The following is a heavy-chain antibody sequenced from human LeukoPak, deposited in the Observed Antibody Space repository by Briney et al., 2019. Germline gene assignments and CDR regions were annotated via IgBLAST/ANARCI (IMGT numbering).Heavy chain of an antibody. Sequence: PSETLYLTCTVSGGSISSSSYYWGWIRQPPGKGLEWIGSIYYSRSTYYNPSLKSRVTISVDTSKNQFSLKLSSVTAADTAVYYCARQEDDYGDSCFDYWGQGTLVTVSS. CDR1: GGSISSSSYY. V-gene: IGHV4-39*01. CDR2: IYYSRST. D-gene: IGHD4-17*01. CDR3: ARQEDDYGDSCFDY. J-gene: IGHJ4*02.